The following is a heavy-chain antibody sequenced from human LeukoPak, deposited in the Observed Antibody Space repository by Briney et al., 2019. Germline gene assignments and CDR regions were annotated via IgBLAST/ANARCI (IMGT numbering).Heavy chain of an antibody. CDR2: ISSSSSYI. J-gene: IGHJ3*02. Sequence: TGGSLRLSCAASGFTFSSYSMNWVRQAPGKGLEWVSSISSSSSYIYYADSVKGRFTISRDNSKNTLYLQMNSLRAEDTAVYYCAKALSATVVVIYDAFDIWGQGTMVTVSS. CDR1: GFTFSSYS. CDR3: AKALSATVVVIYDAFDI. V-gene: IGHV3-21*04. D-gene: IGHD3-22*01.